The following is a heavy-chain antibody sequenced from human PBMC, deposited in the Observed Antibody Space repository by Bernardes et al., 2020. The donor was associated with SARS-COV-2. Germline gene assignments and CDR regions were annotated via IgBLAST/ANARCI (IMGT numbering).Heavy chain of an antibody. CDR2: ISSSSTTI. CDR1: GFMFSSHS. CDR3: ASFKDAFDI. J-gene: IGHJ3*02. Sequence: GGSLRLSCAASGFMFSSHSMTWVRQAPGKGLEWVSYISSSSTTIYYADSVKGRFTISRDNAKNSLYLQMNSLRAEDTALYYCASFKDAFDIWGQGTMVTVSS. V-gene: IGHV3-48*01.